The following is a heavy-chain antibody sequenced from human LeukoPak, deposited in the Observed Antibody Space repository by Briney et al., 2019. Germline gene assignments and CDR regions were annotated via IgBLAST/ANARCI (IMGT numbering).Heavy chain of an antibody. J-gene: IGHJ4*02. CDR3: ARDTRMAGGPYYTAMVTSPTGY. CDR2: INPNSGGT. Sequence: ASVKVSCKASGYTFTGYYMHWVRQAPGQGLEWMGWINPNSGGTNYAQKFQGRVTMTRDTSISTAYMELSRLRSDDTAVYYCARDTRMAGGPYYTAMVTSPTGYWGQGTLVTVSS. D-gene: IGHD5-18*01. V-gene: IGHV1-2*02. CDR1: GYTFTGYY.